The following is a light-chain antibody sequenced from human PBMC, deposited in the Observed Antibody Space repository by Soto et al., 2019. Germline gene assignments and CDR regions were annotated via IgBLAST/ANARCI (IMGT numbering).Light chain of an antibody. CDR2: GAS. J-gene: IGKJ5*01. V-gene: IGKV1-39*01. Sequence: DIQMTQSPSSLSASVGDRVTITCRASQSINTSLNWYQQQPGKAPKVLLYGASSLQGGVPSRFSGSGSGSDVTLTITSLQPEDFAIYYCQQTYSPPSITFGQGTRLDIK. CDR1: QSINTS. CDR3: QQTYSPPSIT.